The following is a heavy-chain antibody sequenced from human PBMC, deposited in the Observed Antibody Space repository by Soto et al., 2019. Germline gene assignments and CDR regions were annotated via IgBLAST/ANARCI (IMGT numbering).Heavy chain of an antibody. D-gene: IGHD2-21*01. V-gene: IGHV3-30*18. CDR2: ISYDGSNK. CDR1: GFTFSSYG. J-gene: IGHJ3*02. Sequence: GGSLRLSCAASGFTFSSYGMHWVRQAPGKGLEWVAVISYDGSNKYYADSVKGRFTISRDNSKNTLYLQMNSLRAEDTAVYYCAKDQEQGALFIGPGAFDIWGRGTMVTVSS. CDR3: AKDQEQGALFIGPGAFDI.